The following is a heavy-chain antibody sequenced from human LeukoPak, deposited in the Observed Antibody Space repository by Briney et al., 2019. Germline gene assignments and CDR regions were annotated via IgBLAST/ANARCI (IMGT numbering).Heavy chain of an antibody. CDR2: ISFDGSIE. J-gene: IGHJ3*01. CDR1: GFTFSSYG. CDR3: AKDSDIAVAGSDDALDV. Sequence: PGGSLRLSCAASGFTFSSYGMHWVRQTPGKGLKWVALISFDGSIEYYVDSVKGRFTISRDNSKNTLFLQMNSLRPEDTAVYYCAKDSDIAVAGSDDALDVWGQGTMVTVSS. D-gene: IGHD6-19*01. V-gene: IGHV3-30*18.